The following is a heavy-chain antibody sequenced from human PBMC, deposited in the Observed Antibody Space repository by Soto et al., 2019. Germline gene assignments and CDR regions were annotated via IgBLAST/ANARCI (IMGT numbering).Heavy chain of an antibody. CDR3: ARVEAVAVTWWYFDL. CDR2: ISYDGSNK. V-gene: IGHV3-30*03. CDR1: GFTFSSYA. D-gene: IGHD6-19*01. Sequence: QVQLVESGGGVVQPGRSLRLSCAASGFTFSSYAMHWVRQAPGKGLEWVALISYDGSNKYYADSVKGRFTISRDNSKNTIYMEMNSMRPEYTAVYYCARVEAVAVTWWYFDLWGRGTLVTVSS. J-gene: IGHJ2*01.